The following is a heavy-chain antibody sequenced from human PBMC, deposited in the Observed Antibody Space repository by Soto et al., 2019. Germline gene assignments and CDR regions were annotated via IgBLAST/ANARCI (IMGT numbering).Heavy chain of an antibody. J-gene: IGHJ6*02. V-gene: IGHV3-30-3*01. CDR3: ARDLSKFPSKVMDV. CDR1: GFTFSSYA. CDR2: ISYDGSNK. Sequence: QVQLVESGGGVVQPGRSLRLSCAASGFTFSSYAMHWVRQAPGKGLEWVAVISYDGSNKYYADSVKCRFTISRDNSKNTLYLQMNSLRDEDTTVYYCARDLSKFPSKVMDVWGQGTTVTVS.